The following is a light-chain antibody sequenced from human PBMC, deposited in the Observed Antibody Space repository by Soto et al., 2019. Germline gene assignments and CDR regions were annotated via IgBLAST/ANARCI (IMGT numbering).Light chain of an antibody. CDR1: SSDVGGYDY. Sequence: QSALTQPASVSGSPGQSISISCTGTSSDVGGYDYVSWYQQHPGKAPKLMIYDVNMRPSGVSDRFSGSKSGNTASLTISGLQGEDEADYFCSSVTVSGPIFGGGTKLTVL. CDR2: DVN. J-gene: IGLJ2*01. V-gene: IGLV2-14*03. CDR3: SSVTVSGPI.